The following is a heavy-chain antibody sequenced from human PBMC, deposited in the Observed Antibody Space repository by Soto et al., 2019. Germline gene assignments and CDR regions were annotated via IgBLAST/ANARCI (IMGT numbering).Heavy chain of an antibody. Sequence: SQTLSLTCAISGDSVSSNSAAWNWIRQSPSRGLVWLGRTYYRSKWYNDYTVSVKSRITINPDTSKNKLSLQLNSVTPEDTAVYYFARVSYHQRELLNYYYYGMDVWGQGTTVTVSS. CDR3: ARVSYHQRELLNYYYYGMDV. J-gene: IGHJ6*02. V-gene: IGHV6-1*01. CDR1: GDSVSSNSAA. CDR2: TYYRSKWYN. D-gene: IGHD1-26*01.